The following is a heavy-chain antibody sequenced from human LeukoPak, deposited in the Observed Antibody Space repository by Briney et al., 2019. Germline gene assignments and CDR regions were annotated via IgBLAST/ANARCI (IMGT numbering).Heavy chain of an antibody. D-gene: IGHD3-22*01. CDR1: GGTFSSYA. V-gene: IGHV1-69*13. J-gene: IGHJ5*02. CDR3: ARYYYDSSGYFPSRFDP. CDR2: IIPIFGTA. Sequence: SVKVSCKASGGTFSSYAISWVRQAPRQGLEWMGGIIPIFGTANYAQKFQGRVTITADESTSTAYMELSSLRSEDTAVYYCARYYYDSSGYFPSRFDPWGQGTLVTVSS.